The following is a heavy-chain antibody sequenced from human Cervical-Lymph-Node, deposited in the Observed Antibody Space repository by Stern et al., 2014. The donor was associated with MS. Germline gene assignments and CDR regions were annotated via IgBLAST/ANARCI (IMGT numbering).Heavy chain of an antibody. Sequence: AQLVGSVAEVKKPGASVKVSCKASGYTFTSYDFNWVRQATGQGLEWMGWMNPNSGNRGYAQKFQGRVTMTRETSINTAYMELSSLTSEDTAVYYCARDCSGSRCEGDAFDIWGQGTLVTVSS. J-gene: IGHJ3*02. V-gene: IGHV1-8*01. D-gene: IGHD2-15*01. CDR2: MNPNSGNR. CDR1: GYTFTSYD. CDR3: ARDCSGSRCEGDAFDI.